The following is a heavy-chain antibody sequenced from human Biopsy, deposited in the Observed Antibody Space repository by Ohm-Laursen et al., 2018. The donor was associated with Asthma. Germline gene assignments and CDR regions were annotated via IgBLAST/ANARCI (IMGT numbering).Heavy chain of an antibody. CDR1: GFTFSSYG. CDR2: IWYDGSNK. Sequence: SLRLSCAASGFTFSSYGMHWVRQAPGKGLEWVAVIWYDGSNKYYADSVKGRLTISRDNSKNTLYLQMNSLRAEDTAVYYCARGGLGYCSSTSCYQNYYYGMDVWGQGTTVTVSS. J-gene: IGHJ6*02. CDR3: ARGGLGYCSSTSCYQNYYYGMDV. V-gene: IGHV3-33*01. D-gene: IGHD2-2*01.